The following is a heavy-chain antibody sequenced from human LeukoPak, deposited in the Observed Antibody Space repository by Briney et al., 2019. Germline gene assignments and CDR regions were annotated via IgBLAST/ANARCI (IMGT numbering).Heavy chain of an antibody. V-gene: IGHV3-30-3*01. J-gene: IGHJ4*02. D-gene: IGHD3-10*01. Sequence: PGGSLRLSCAASGFIFSFYAMHWVRQAPGKGLEWLAVIPYDGSNEYYADSVKGRFTISRDNSKNTLYLQMNSLRPADTAVYYCVRGTFGSGNPYLVDYFDCWGQGTLVTVSS. CDR2: IPYDGSNE. CDR3: VRGTFGSGNPYLVDYFDC. CDR1: GFIFSFYA.